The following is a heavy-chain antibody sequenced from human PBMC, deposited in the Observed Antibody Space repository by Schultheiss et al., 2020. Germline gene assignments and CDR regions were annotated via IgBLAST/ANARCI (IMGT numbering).Heavy chain of an antibody. CDR2: ISGSGSTI. J-gene: IGHJ6*03. CDR3: ASSSKTTSASRYYYYMDV. D-gene: IGHD1-1*01. V-gene: IGHV3-48*04. Sequence: GGSLRLSCAASGFSFNTYSMHWVRQAPGKGLEWVSAISGSGSTIYYADSVKGRFTISRDNAKNSLYLQMNSLRAEDTAVYYCASSSKTTSASRYYYYMDVWGKGTTVTVSS. CDR1: GFSFNTYS.